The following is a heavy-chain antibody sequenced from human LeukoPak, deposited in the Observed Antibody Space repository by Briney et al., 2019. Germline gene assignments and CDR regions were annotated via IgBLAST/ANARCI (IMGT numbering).Heavy chain of an antibody. CDR1: GYSISSGYY. D-gene: IGHD5-18*01. Sequence: SETLSLTCTVSGYSISSGYYWGWIRQPPGKGLEWIGSIYHSGSTYYNPSLKSRVTISVDTSKNQFSLKLSSVTAADTAVYYCARDFEYSYGYYYYYYMDVWGKGTTVTVSS. J-gene: IGHJ6*03. V-gene: IGHV4-38-2*02. CDR3: ARDFEYSYGYYYYYYMDV. CDR2: IYHSGST.